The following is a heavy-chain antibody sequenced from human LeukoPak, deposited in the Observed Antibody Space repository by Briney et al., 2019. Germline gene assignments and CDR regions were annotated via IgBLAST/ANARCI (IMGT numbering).Heavy chain of an antibody. D-gene: IGHD1-20*01. CDR3: ARDPWGSYNWNGPDY. CDR1: GLTFSTYW. CDR2: VKHDGSEK. V-gene: IGHV3-7*01. J-gene: IGHJ4*02. Sequence: PGGSLRLSCAVSGLTFSTYWMSWVRQAPGQGLEWVANVKHDGSEKYYVDSVKGRFTISRDNSKNTLYLQMNSLRAEDTAVYYCARDPWGSYNWNGPDYWGQGTLVTVSS.